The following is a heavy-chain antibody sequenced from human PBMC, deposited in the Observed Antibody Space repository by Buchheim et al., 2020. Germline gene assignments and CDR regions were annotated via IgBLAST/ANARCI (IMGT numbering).Heavy chain of an antibody. CDR3: AKDPYPGIAVAGTTADY. CDR1: GFTFSSYA. J-gene: IGHJ4*02. CDR2: ISGSGGST. V-gene: IGHV3-23*01. Sequence: EVQLLESGGGLVQPGGSLRLSCAASGFTFSSYAMSWVRQAPGKGLEWVSAISGSGGSTYYADSVKGRFTISRDNSKKTLYLQMNSLRAEDTAVYYCAKDPYPGIAVAGTTADYWGQGTL. D-gene: IGHD6-19*01.